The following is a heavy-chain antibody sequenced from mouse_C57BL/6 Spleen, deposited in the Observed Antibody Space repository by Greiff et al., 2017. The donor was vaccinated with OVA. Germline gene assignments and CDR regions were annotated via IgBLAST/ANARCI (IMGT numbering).Heavy chain of an antibody. V-gene: IGHV1-82*01. CDR3: ARSSLYAVDY. CDR2: IYPGDGDT. D-gene: IGHD2-3*01. Sequence: QVQLQQSGPELVKPGASVKISCKASGYAFSSSWMNWVKQRPGKGLEWIGRIYPGDGDTNYNGKFKGKATLTADKSSSTAYMQLSSLTSEDSAVYFCARSSLYAVDYWGQGTTLTVSS. J-gene: IGHJ2*01. CDR1: GYAFSSSW.